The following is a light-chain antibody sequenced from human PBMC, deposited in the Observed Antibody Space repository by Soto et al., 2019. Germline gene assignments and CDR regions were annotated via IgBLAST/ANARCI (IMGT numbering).Light chain of an antibody. CDR2: LGS. CDR3: MQALQTPYT. V-gene: IGKV2-28*01. Sequence: DIVMTQSPLSLPVTPGEPASISCRSSQSLLHSNGYNFLDWYLQKPGQSPQLLIYLGSNRASWVPDRFSGSGSGTDFTLRISTGEAEDVGIYYCMQALQTPYTFGQGTKLEIK. CDR1: QSLLHSNGYNF. J-gene: IGKJ2*01.